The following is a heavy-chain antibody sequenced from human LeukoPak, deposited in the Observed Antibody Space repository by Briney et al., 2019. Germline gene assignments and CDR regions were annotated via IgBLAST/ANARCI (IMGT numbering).Heavy chain of an antibody. CDR1: GGSISTYY. CDR2: ISATGST. J-gene: IGHJ4*02. V-gene: IGHV4-4*07. D-gene: IGHD1-26*01. CDR3: ARDSRWDLALDY. Sequence: PSETLSLTCTVSGGSISTYYWSWIRQPAGKGLEGIGRISATGSTNYSPSLKSRVTMSVDTSKNYFSLKLSSVTAADPAVYFCARDSRWDLALDYWGQGTLVTVSS.